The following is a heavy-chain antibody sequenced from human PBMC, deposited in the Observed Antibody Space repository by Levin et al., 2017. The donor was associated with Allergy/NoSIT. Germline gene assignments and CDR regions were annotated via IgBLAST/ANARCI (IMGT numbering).Heavy chain of an antibody. CDR3: ASVGRRGYSGYDFTYYYGMDV. D-gene: IGHD5-12*01. CDR2: ISTSSSTI. V-gene: IGHV3-48*02. CDR1: GFTFSGYS. Sequence: ASVKVSCAASGFTFSGYSMNWVRQAPGKGLEWISYISTSSSTIYYADSVKGRFTISRDDAKNSLFLQMSSLRDEDTAVYFCASVGRRGYSGYDFTYYYGMDVWGQGTTVTVSS. J-gene: IGHJ6*02.